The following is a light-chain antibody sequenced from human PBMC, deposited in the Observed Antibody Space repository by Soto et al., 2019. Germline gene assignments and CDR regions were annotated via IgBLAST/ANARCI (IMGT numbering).Light chain of an antibody. CDR3: QQYNNWWT. Sequence: EIVLTQSPATLSLSPGERATLSCRASQSVSSYLAWYQQKPGQAPRLLIYDASNRATGIPARFSGSGSGTQFTLTISSLQSEDFAVYYCQQYNNWWTFGQGTKVDI. CDR2: DAS. CDR1: QSVSSY. V-gene: IGKV3-11*01. J-gene: IGKJ1*01.